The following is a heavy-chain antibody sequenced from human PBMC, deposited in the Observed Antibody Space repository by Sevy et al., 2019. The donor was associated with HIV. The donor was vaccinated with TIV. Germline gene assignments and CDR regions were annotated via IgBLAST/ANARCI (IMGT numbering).Heavy chain of an antibody. CDR1: GFIFCSYS. Sequence: GGSLRLSCAASGFIFCSYSMNWVRQAPGKGLEWVSFSSSATHDTYYADSVKGRFTVSRDYAKNSLFLQMNSLRAEDTAVYYCARTTGGSESASDFWGQGTMVTVSS. CDR3: ARTTGGSESASDF. CDR2: SSSATHDT. V-gene: IGHV3-21*01. J-gene: IGHJ3*01. D-gene: IGHD1-1*01.